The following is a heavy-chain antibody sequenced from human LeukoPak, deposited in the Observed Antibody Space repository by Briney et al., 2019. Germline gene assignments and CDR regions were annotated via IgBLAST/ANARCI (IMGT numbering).Heavy chain of an antibody. Sequence: SETLSLTCTVSGDSISTYYWSWSRQPPGKGLEWIGYIYDGGSAKHNPSLKSRVTISPDTSKNQFSLKLSSVTAADTALYYCARAGPRRNGYNLDYWGQGTLVTVSS. CDR1: GDSISTYY. D-gene: IGHD5-24*01. V-gene: IGHV4-59*01. J-gene: IGHJ4*02. CDR3: ARAGPRRNGYNLDY. CDR2: IYDGGSA.